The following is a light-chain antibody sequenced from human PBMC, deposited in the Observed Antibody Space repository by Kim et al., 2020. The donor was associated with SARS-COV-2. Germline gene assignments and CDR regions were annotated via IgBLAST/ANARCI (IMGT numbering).Light chain of an antibody. V-gene: IGKV3-20*01. J-gene: IGKJ4*01. Sequence: EIVLTQSPGTLSLSPGERATLSCRASQIITKDNLAWYQQKPGQAPRFLIYAASRRATGIPDRFSGSASGTDFTLTVSRLEPEDFAVYYCLQYGNSPLTFGGGTKVDIK. CDR3: LQYGNSPLT. CDR2: AAS. CDR1: QIITKDN.